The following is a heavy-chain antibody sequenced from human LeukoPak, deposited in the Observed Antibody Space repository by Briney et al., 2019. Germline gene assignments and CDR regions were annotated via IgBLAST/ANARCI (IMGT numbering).Heavy chain of an antibody. J-gene: IGHJ4*02. CDR1: GGSISSYY. CDR3: VNVVRHWFGELTLESRAGSFDY. Sequence: SETLSLTCTVSGGSISSYYWSWIRQPPGKGLEWIGYIYYSGSTNYNPSLKSRVTISVDTSKNQFSLKLSSVTAADTAVYFCVNVVRHWFGELTLESRAGSFDYWGQGTLVTVSS. D-gene: IGHD3-10*01. CDR2: IYYSGST. V-gene: IGHV4-59*12.